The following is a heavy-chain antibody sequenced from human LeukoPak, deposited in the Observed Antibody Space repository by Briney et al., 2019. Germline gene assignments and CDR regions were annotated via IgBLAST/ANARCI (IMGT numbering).Heavy chain of an antibody. J-gene: IGHJ3*02. Sequence: PGRSLRLSCAASGFTFSSYAMHWVRQAPGKGLEWVAVISYDGSNKYYADSVKGRFTISRDNSKNTLYLQMNSLRAEDTAVYYCAKVYRPFPIYGSGSHNAFHIWGQGTLVTVSS. CDR3: AKVYRPFPIYGSGSHNAFHI. CDR1: GFTFSSYA. CDR2: ISYDGSNK. V-gene: IGHV3-30-3*01. D-gene: IGHD3-10*01.